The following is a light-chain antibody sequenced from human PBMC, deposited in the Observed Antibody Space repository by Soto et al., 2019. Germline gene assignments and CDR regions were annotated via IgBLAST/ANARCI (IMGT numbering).Light chain of an antibody. Sequence: DIQMTQSPSTLSAFVGDRVTITCRASQSISDLLAWYQQKPGKAPKLLIYKASTLKSGVPSRFSGSGSGTDSTLTVSSLQPDDFATYYCQQYNGYWTFGQGTKVEIK. CDR2: KAS. V-gene: IGKV1-5*03. CDR3: QQYNGYWT. J-gene: IGKJ1*01. CDR1: QSISDL.